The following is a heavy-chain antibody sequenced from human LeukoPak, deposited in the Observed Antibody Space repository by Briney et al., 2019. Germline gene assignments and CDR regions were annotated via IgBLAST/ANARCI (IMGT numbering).Heavy chain of an antibody. Sequence: ASVKVSCKASGYTFTGYYMHWVRQAPGQGLEWMGWINPNSGGTNYAQKFQGRVTMTRDTSISTAYMELSRLRSDDTAVYYCARLNYDSSGYLLVDDCYYGMDVWGQGTTVTVSS. V-gene: IGHV1-2*02. J-gene: IGHJ6*02. CDR3: ARLNYDSSGYLLVDDCYYGMDV. CDR2: INPNSGGT. D-gene: IGHD3-22*01. CDR1: GYTFTGYY.